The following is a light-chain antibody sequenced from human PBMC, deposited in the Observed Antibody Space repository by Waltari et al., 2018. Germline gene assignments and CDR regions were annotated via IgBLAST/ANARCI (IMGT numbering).Light chain of an antibody. CDR1: QSVSNY. Sequence: IQMTQSPSSLSASVGDRVTITCRASQSVSNYLNWYQRKPGKAPKLLIYAASTLQSGVPSRFSGSGSGTDFTLTISSLQPGDFATYYCQQSYSAPPITFGQGTRLEIK. V-gene: IGKV1-39*01. CDR2: AAS. CDR3: QQSYSAPPIT. J-gene: IGKJ5*01.